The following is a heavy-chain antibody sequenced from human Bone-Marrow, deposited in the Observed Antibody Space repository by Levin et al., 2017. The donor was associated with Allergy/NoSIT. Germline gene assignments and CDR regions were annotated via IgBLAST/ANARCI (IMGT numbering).Heavy chain of an antibody. CDR2: ISSSSSYI. CDR3: ARAHIVVVVAATTKYYYDYMDV. D-gene: IGHD2-15*01. CDR1: GFTFSSYS. V-gene: IGHV3-21*01. Sequence: GESLKISCAASGFTFSSYSMNWVRQAPGKGLEWVSSISSSSSYIYYADSVKGRFTISRDNAKNSLYLQMNSLRAEDTAVYYCARAHIVVVVAATTKYYYDYMDVWGKGTTVTVSS. J-gene: IGHJ6*03.